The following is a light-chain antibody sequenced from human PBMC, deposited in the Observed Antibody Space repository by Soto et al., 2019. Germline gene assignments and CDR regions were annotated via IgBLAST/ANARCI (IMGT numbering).Light chain of an antibody. J-gene: IGLJ2*01. V-gene: IGLV3-21*02. Sequence: SYELTRAPSVSVAPGQTARITCGGNNIAIKSVHWYQQKPGQATVLVVYDDGDRPSGIPERFSGSNSGNTATLTITRVEAGDEADYHCQVWDSSSDHRVVFGGGTKLTVL. CDR1: NIAIKS. CDR3: QVWDSSSDHRVV. CDR2: DDG.